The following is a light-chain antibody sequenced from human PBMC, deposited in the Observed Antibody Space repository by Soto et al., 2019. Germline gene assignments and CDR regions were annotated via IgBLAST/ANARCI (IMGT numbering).Light chain of an antibody. Sequence: EIMMTQSPGTLSVSPGEGATLSCTASQSVNLNLAWYQQKPGQAPRLLIYGASSRATGIPDRFSGSGSGTDFTLTISRLEPEDFGVYYCQQFGSSIPHTFGQGTKLEIK. V-gene: IGKV3-20*01. CDR1: QSVNLN. CDR2: GAS. J-gene: IGKJ2*01. CDR3: QQFGSSIPHT.